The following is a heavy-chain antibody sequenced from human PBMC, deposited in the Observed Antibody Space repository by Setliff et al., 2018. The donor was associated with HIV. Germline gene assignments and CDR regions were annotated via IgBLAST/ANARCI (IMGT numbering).Heavy chain of an antibody. Sequence: SETLSLTCTVSGDTDFYWSWIRQSPGKGLEWIGYIHASGKANYNPSLKSRVTISLDTSKMQFSLRLTSVTAADAAVYYCATLDPSGGNFLAYWGQGTLVTVSS. CDR1: GDTDFY. CDR2: IHASGKA. J-gene: IGHJ4*02. V-gene: IGHV4-4*09. D-gene: IGHD2-21*02. CDR3: ATLDPSGGNFLAY.